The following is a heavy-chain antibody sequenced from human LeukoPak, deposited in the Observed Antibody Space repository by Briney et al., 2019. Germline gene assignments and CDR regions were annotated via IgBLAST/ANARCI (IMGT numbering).Heavy chain of an antibody. V-gene: IGHV3-15*01. D-gene: IGHD6-19*01. J-gene: IGHJ4*02. CDR3: AKAYSSGWYVGY. CDR1: GFTFSNAW. Sequence: GGSLRLSCAASGFTFSNAWMRWVRQAPGKGLEWVGRIKSKYNGGTTDYAAPVKGRFTISRDDSKNTLYLQMNSLRAEDTAVYYCAKAYSSGWYVGYWGQGTLVTVSS. CDR2: IKSKYNGGTT.